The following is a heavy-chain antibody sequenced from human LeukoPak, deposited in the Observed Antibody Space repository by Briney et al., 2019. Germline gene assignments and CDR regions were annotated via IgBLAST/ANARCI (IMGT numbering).Heavy chain of an antibody. J-gene: IGHJ4*02. Sequence: ETLSLTCAVSGGSISSSNWWSWVRQAPGKGLEWVSYISSSSSTIYYADSVKGRFTISRDNAKNSLYLQMNSLRAEDTAVYYCAREGYDFFPFDYWGQGTLVTVSS. CDR2: ISSSSSTI. D-gene: IGHD3-3*01. CDR1: GGSISSSN. CDR3: AREGYDFFPFDY. V-gene: IGHV3-48*04.